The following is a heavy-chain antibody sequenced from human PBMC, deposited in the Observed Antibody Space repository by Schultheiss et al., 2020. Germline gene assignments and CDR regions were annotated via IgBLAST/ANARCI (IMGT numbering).Heavy chain of an antibody. J-gene: IGHJ6*02. CDR1: GGSISSYY. CDR3: VVVADV. D-gene: IGHD2-15*01. Sequence: SATLSLTCTVSGGSISSYYWSWIRQPPGKGLEWIGYIYYSGSTNYNPSLKSRITISVDKSKNQFSLKLSSVTAADTAVYYCVVVADVWGQGTTVTVSS. CDR2: IYYSGST. V-gene: IGHV4-59*01.